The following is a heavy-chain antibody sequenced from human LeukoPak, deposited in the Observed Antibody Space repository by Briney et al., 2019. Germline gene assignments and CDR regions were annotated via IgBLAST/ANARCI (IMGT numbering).Heavy chain of an antibody. V-gene: IGHV3-49*04. CDR2: IRSKAYGGTT. D-gene: IGHD4-23*01. CDR3: TRDRPYGGNSGDFDY. Sequence: GGSLRLSCTASGFTFGDYAVSWVRQAPGKGLEWVGFIRSKAYGGTTEYAASVKGRFTISRDDSKSIAYLQMNSLKTEDTAVYYCTRDRPYGGNSGDFDYWGQGTLVTVSS. CDR1: GFTFGDYA. J-gene: IGHJ4*02.